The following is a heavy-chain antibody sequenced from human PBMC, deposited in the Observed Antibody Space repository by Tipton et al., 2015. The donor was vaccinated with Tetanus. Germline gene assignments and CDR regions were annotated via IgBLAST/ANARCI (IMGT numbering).Heavy chain of an antibody. J-gene: IGHJ4*02. CDR2: INNSGGNK. CDR1: GFPFSNYA. CDR3: ARLREIVSRSGWAFDY. D-gene: IGHD5/OR15-5a*01. Sequence: SLRLSCAASGFPFSNYAMSWVRQAPGKGLEWVAGINNSGGNKYFADSVKGRFTISRDNSKNTVYLQMNSLRAEDTAVYYCARLREIVSRSGWAFDYWGQGILVTVSS. V-gene: IGHV3-23*01.